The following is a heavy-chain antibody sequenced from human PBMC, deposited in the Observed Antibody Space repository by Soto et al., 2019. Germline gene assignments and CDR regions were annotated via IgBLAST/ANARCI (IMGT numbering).Heavy chain of an antibody. Sequence: QVQLQESGPGLVKPSETLSLTCSVSGGSISSYYWSWIRQPPGKGLEWIAYIYYSGTSYNPSLKSRASISRETSKNQFSLKLSSVTAADTAVYYCARTYDGSGPNSGGYGFDIWGQGTMVTVSS. CDR2: IYYSGT. D-gene: IGHD3-22*01. CDR3: ARTYDGSGPNSGGYGFDI. J-gene: IGHJ3*02. V-gene: IGHV4-59*01. CDR1: GGSISSYY.